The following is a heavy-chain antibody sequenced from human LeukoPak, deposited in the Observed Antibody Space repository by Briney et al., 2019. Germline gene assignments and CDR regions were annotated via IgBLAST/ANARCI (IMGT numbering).Heavy chain of an antibody. CDR1: GFTFSSYA. CDR2: ISASDGST. V-gene: IGHV3-23*01. D-gene: IGHD3-22*01. CDR3: TRRYNYDSSGYYYVRDAFDI. Sequence: GGSLRLSCAASGFTFSSYAMSWVRQAPGKGLEWVSVISASDGSTSYADSVKGRFTISRDNSKNTLYLQMNSLKTEDTAVYYCTRRYNYDSSGYYYVRDAFDIWGQGTMVTVSS. J-gene: IGHJ3*02.